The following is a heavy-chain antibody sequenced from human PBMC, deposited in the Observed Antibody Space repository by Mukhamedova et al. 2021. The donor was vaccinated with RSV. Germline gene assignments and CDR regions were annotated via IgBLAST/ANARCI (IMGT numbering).Heavy chain of an antibody. D-gene: IGHD6-25*01. V-gene: IGHV5-51*01. Sequence: GFIYFGGSDTRYSPSFQGQVTISADKSINTAYLQWSSLRASDTAMYYCATGPHGASGWATWGQGTLLTVSS. CDR2: IYFGGSDT. CDR3: ATGPHGASGWAT. J-gene: IGHJ4*02.